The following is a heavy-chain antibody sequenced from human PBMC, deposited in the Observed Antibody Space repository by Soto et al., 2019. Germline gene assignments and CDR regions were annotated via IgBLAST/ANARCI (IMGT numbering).Heavy chain of an antibody. J-gene: IGHJ4*02. V-gene: IGHV3-73*01. D-gene: IGHD1-26*01. CDR1: GFTFSGSA. CDR3: TTQLGIVQGFIERYFDY. CDR2: IRSKANSYAT. Sequence: GGSLRLSCAASGFTFSGSAMHWVRQASGKGLEWVGRIRSKANSYATAYAASVKGRFTISRDDSKNTAYLQMNSLKTEDTAVYYCTTQLGIVQGFIERYFDYWGQGTLVTVSS.